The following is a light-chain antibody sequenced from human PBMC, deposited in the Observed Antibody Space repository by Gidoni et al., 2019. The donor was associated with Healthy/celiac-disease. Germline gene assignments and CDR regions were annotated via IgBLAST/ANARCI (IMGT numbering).Light chain of an antibody. CDR2: WAS. J-gene: IGKJ2*01. V-gene: IGKV4-1*01. Sequence: DIVMTQSPHSLPVSLGETATINCKSSQSVLYNSNNKNYLSWYQQKPGQPPKLLIYWASTRESGVPDRFSGSGSGKDFTLNISRLEAEDVGVYYCKQDYSAPYTFGQGTKLEIK. CDR1: QSVLYNSNNKNY. CDR3: KQDYSAPYT.